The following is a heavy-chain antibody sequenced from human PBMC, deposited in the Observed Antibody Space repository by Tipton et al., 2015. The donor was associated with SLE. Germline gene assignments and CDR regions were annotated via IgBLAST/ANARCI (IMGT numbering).Heavy chain of an antibody. Sequence: TLSLTCTVSGGSISSYYWSWIRHPPGKGLEWIGEINHSGSTNYNPSLKSRVTISVDTSKNQFSLKLSSVTAADTAVYYCARGPGPIAPGRAFDIWGQGTMVTVSS. V-gene: IGHV4-34*01. CDR1: GGSISSYY. D-gene: IGHD6-13*01. J-gene: IGHJ3*02. CDR3: ARGPGPIAPGRAFDI. CDR2: INHSGST.